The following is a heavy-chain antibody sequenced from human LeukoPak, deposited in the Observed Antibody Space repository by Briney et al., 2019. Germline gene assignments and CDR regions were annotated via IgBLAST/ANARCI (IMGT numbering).Heavy chain of an antibody. D-gene: IGHD6-6*01. Sequence: GGSLRLSCAASGFTFSSYSMNWVRQAPGKGLEWVSSISSSSSYIYYADSVKGRFTISRDNAKNSLYLQMNSLRAEDTAVYYCARDRDSSSLNDAFDIWGQGTMVTVSS. CDR1: GFTFSSYS. J-gene: IGHJ3*02. V-gene: IGHV3-21*01. CDR3: ARDRDSSSLNDAFDI. CDR2: ISSSSSYI.